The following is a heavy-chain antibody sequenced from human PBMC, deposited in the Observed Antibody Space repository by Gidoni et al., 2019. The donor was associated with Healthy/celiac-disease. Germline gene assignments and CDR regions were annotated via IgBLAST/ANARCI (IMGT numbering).Heavy chain of an antibody. V-gene: IGHV3-21*01. J-gene: IGHJ6*03. CDR1: GFTCSSYS. CDR3: AREGGYCSSTSCYTEIYYYMDV. D-gene: IGHD2-2*02. Sequence: EVQLVESGGGLVQPGGSLRLSCAASGFTCSSYSMNWVRQAPGKGLEWASSISSSSSYIYYADSLNGRFTISRDNAKNSLYLQMNSLRAEDTAVYYCAREGGYCSSTSCYTEIYYYMDVWGKGTTVTVSS. CDR2: ISSSSSYI.